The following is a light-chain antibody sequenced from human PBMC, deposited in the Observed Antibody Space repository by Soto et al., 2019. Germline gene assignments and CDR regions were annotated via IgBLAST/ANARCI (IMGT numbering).Light chain of an antibody. CDR2: GAT. CDR1: QSVTSNY. J-gene: IGKJ1*01. Sequence: EIVLTQSPGTLSLAPGERATLSCRASQSVTSNYLAWYQQKPGQAPRLFIYGATSRATGIPDRFSGSGSGTDFTLTISRLEPEDYAVYCCQQYGRSPWTFGQGTKVEVK. CDR3: QQYGRSPWT. V-gene: IGKV3-20*01.